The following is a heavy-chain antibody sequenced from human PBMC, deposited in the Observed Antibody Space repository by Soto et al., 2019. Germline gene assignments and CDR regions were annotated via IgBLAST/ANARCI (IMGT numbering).Heavy chain of an antibody. CDR1: GFTFSSHW. V-gene: IGHV3-74*01. D-gene: IGHD2-2*01. CDR3: TREAGYCSRTSCYRRAFDS. Sequence: EVQLVESGGDLVQPGGSLRLSCAASGFTFSSHWMHWVRRVPGKGLVCVSHINTDGGITGYADSVKGRFTISRDNAKNTLYLHMNGLRVEDTSVYYCTREAGYCSRTSCYRRAFDSWGQGTMVTVSS. CDR2: INTDGGIT. J-gene: IGHJ3*02.